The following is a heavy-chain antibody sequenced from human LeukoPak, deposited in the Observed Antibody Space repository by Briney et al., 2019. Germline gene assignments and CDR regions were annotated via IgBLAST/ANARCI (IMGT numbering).Heavy chain of an antibody. D-gene: IGHD6-13*01. Sequence: GGSLRLSCAASGFTFSTYWMSWVRQAPGKGLEWVAHIKYDGTEKYYVDSVKGRFTISRDNAKKSLYLQMNSLRAEDTAVYYCARTHSSSWYEEYFQHWGQGTLVTVSS. CDR1: GFTFSTYW. CDR3: ARTHSSSWYEEYFQH. V-gene: IGHV3-7*01. J-gene: IGHJ1*01. CDR2: IKYDGTEK.